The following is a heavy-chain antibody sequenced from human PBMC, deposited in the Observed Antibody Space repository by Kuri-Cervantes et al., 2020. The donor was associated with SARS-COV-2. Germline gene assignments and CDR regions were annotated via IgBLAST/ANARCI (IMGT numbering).Heavy chain of an antibody. CDR1: GGSISSSSYY. CDR3: ARTRVYFDY. V-gene: IGHV4-39*01. CDR2: IYYSGST. J-gene: IGHJ4*02. Sequence: GSLRLSCTVSGGSISSSSYYWGWIRQPPGKGLEWIGYIYYSGSTNYNPSLKSRVTISVDTSKKFSLKLSSVTAADTAVYYCARTRVYFDYWGQGILVTVSS.